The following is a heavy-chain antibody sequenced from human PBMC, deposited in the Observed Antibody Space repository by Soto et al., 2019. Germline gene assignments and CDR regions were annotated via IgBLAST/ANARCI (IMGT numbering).Heavy chain of an antibody. CDR3: AREIPYSSGYRTIDY. D-gene: IGHD6-19*01. CDR2: ISAYNGNT. CDR1: GYTFTSYG. J-gene: IGHJ4*02. Sequence: ASVKVSCKASGYTFTSYGISWVRQAPGQGLEWMRWISAYNGNTNYAQKLQGRVTMTTDTSTSTAYMELRSLRSDDTAVYYCAREIPYSSGYRTIDYWGQGTLVTVSS. V-gene: IGHV1-18*01.